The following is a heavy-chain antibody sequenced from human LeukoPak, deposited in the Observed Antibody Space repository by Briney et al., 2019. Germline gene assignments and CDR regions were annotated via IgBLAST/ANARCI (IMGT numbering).Heavy chain of an antibody. V-gene: IGHV1-69*13. CDR1: GGTFSSYA. CDR3: ARDPYNGGYGDSYYYYMDV. J-gene: IGHJ6*03. CDR2: IIPIFGTA. Sequence: SVKVSCKASGGTFSSYAISWVRQAPGQGLEWMGGIIPIFGTANCAQKFQGRVTITADESTSTAYMELSSLRSEDTAVYYCARDPYNGGYGDSYYYYMDVWGKGTTVTISS. D-gene: IGHD1-26*01.